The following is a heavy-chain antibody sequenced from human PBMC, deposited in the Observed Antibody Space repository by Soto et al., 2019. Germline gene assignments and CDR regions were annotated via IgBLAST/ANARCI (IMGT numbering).Heavy chain of an antibody. J-gene: IGHJ6*02. D-gene: IGHD3-3*01. CDR1: GFTFSSYG. CDR2: ISYDGSNK. V-gene: IGHV3-30*03. Sequence: QVQLVESGGGVVQPGRSLRLSCAASGFTFSSYGMHWVRQAPGKGLEWVAVISYDGSNKYYADSVKGRFTISRDNSKNTLYLQMNSLRAEDTAVYYCARDGPTDRFLEWLYHYYYYYGMDVWGQGTTVTVSS. CDR3: ARDGPTDRFLEWLYHYYYYYGMDV.